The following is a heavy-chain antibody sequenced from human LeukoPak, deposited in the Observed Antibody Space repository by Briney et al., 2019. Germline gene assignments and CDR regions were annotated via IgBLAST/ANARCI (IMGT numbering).Heavy chain of an antibody. CDR2: INPNSGAT. CDR3: ARDYYDILTGYQGVDY. D-gene: IGHD3-9*01. V-gene: IGHV1-2*02. CDR1: GYTFTGYY. Sequence: GASVKVSCKTSGYTFTGYYVHWVRQAPGQGLEWMGWINPNSGATDYAQKFQGRATMTRDTSISTAYMELSRLRSDDTAVYYCARDYYDILTGYQGVDYWGQGTLVTVSS. J-gene: IGHJ4*02.